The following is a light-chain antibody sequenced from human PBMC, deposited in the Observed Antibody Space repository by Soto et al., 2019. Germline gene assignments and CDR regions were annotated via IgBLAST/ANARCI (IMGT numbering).Light chain of an antibody. CDR1: SSYVGGYNY. Sequence: QSVLTQPPSASGSPGQSVTISCTGTSSYVGGYNYVSWYQQHPGKAPKLMIYEVSKRPSGVPDRFPGSKSGNTASLTVSGLQAEDEADYYCSSYAGSNNFVFGTGTKVTVL. CDR2: EVS. CDR3: SSYAGSNNFV. J-gene: IGLJ1*01. V-gene: IGLV2-8*01.